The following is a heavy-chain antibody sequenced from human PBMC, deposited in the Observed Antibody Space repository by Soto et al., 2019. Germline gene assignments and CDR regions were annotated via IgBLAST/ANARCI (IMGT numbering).Heavy chain of an antibody. J-gene: IGHJ4*02. CDR3: ARDPVAGTHFDH. Sequence: QVQLVQSGAEVKKPGASVKVSCKASGYTFTTYGISWVRQAPGQGLEWMGWINAYNGNTNLAQKLQGRVTMTTDPSPSPASMEPRRLRADDTGVYYFARDPVAGTHFDHGGQGTLVTVSS. D-gene: IGHD6-19*01. CDR2: INAYNGNT. CDR1: GYTFTTYG. V-gene: IGHV1-18*01.